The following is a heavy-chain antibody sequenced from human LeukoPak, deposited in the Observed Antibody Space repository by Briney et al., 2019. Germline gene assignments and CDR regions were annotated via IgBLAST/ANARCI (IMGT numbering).Heavy chain of an antibody. CDR2: INHSGST. CDR3: ATRHMITTGDVFDI. Sequence: AETLSLTCAVYGGSFSGYYWSWLRQPPGKGLEWVGDINHSGSTNYNPSLKSRFTISVDTSKNQLYLKLSSVSAADTAVYYCATRHMITTGDVFDIWGRGTMVTVSS. J-gene: IGHJ3*02. CDR1: GGSFSGYY. D-gene: IGHD3-16*01. V-gene: IGHV4-34*01.